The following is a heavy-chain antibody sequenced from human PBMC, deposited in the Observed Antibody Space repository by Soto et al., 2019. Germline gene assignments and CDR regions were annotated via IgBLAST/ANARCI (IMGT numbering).Heavy chain of an antibody. J-gene: IGHJ4*02. V-gene: IGHV1-46*03. D-gene: IGHD1-1*01. Sequence: QVRLVQSGAEVRKPGASVKLSCKASGYTFTRHYMHWVRQAPGQGLEWMGLIHTSGGTTTYAQKFQGRVTMTRDKSTTTVYMELSSLGSEHTAVYYGTSRTQLQLDYWGQGTLVTVSS. CDR3: TSRTQLQLDY. CDR1: GYTFTRHY. CDR2: IHTSGGTT.